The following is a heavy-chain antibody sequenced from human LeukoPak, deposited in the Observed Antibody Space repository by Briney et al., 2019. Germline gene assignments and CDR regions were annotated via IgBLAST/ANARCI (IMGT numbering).Heavy chain of an antibody. D-gene: IGHD3-22*01. J-gene: IGHJ4*02. V-gene: IGHV6-1*01. CDR2: TYYRSKWYN. Sequence: SQTLSLTCAISGDSVSSNSAAWNWIRQSPSRGLEWLGRTYYRSKWYNDYAVSEKSRITTNPDTSKNQFSLKLSSVTAADTAVYYCARAGYDSSGYSTYYFDYWGQGTLVTVSS. CDR3: ARAGYDSSGYSTYYFDY. CDR1: GDSVSSNSAA.